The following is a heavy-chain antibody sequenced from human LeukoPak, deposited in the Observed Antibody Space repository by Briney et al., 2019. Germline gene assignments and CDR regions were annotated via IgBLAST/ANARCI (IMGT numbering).Heavy chain of an antibody. CDR1: GGSISSYY. D-gene: IGHD6-13*01. CDR3: ARRRLSSSWYYFDY. Sequence: SETLSLTCTVSGGSISSYYWSWIRQPPGKGLEWIGYIYYSGSTNYNPSLKSRVTISVDTSKNQFSLKLSSVTAADTAVYYCARRRLSSSWYYFDYWGQGTLVTVSS. V-gene: IGHV4-59*12. CDR2: IYYSGST. J-gene: IGHJ4*02.